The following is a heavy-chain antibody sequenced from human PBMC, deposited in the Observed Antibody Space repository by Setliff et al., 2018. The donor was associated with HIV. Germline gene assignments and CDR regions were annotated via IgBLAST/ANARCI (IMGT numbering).Heavy chain of an antibody. CDR2: IQTNSGGT. J-gene: IGHJ3*02. CDR1: GYSFTAYY. CDR3: ARGRHSGTYEAFDI. D-gene: IGHD1-26*01. Sequence: ASVKVSCKTSGYSFTAYYIHFVRQAPGQWLEWMGWIQTNSGGTKIAQKFQGRVTMTRDTSISTTYMELNSLTSDDTAVYYCARGRHSGTYEAFDIWGQGTVVTVSS. V-gene: IGHV1-2*02.